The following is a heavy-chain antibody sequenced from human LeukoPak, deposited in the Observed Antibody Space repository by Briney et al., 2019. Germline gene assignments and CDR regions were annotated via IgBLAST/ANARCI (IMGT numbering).Heavy chain of an antibody. CDR2: MYNSGST. Sequence: PSETLSLTCTVSGGSISGSYWSWIRQPPGKGVQWIAYMYNSGSTNYNPSLKSRVTISIDTSKNQFSLKLSSLTAADTAIYYCARGIESYGDYGYWGQGILVTVSS. J-gene: IGHJ4*02. CDR3: ARGIESYGDYGY. CDR1: GGSISGSY. V-gene: IGHV4-59*01. D-gene: IGHD4-17*01.